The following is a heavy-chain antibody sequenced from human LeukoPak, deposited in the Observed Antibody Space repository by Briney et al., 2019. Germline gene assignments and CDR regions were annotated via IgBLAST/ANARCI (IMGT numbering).Heavy chain of an antibody. CDR3: AREALGFDY. CDR2: IWYDGSNE. CDR1: GFTFSSYG. V-gene: IGHV3-33*01. Sequence: GGSLRLSCAASGFTFSSYGMHWVRQGPGKGLEWVAVIWYDGSNEYYADSVKGRFTISRDNSKNTLYLQMNNLRAEDTAVYFCAREALGFDYWGQGTLVTVPS. J-gene: IGHJ4*02.